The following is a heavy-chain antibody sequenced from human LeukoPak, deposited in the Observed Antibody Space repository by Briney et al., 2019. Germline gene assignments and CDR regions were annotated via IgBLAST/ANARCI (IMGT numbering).Heavy chain of an antibody. Sequence: EASVKVSCKASGYTFTTYGISWVRQAPGQGLEWMGWISAYNGNTNYAQQFQGRVTMTTDTSMSTAYMELGSLRSDDTAVYYCARDLIAVRPGWFDPWGQGSLVTVSS. J-gene: IGHJ5*02. CDR3: ARDLIAVRPGWFDP. CDR2: ISAYNGNT. D-gene: IGHD6-6*01. V-gene: IGHV1-18*01. CDR1: GYTFTTYG.